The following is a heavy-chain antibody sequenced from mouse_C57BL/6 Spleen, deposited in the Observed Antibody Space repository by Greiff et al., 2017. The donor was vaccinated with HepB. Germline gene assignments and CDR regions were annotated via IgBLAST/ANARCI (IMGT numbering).Heavy chain of an antibody. CDR1: GYTFTSYW. Sequence: QVQLQQPGAELVMPGASVKLSCKASGYTFTSYWMHWVKQRPGQGLEWIGEIDPSDSYTNYNQKFKGKSTLTVDKSSSTAYMQLSSLTSEDSAVYYCARKTTARGYAMGYWGQGTSVTVSS. D-gene: IGHD1-2*01. CDR3: ARKTTARGYAMGY. J-gene: IGHJ4*01. V-gene: IGHV1-69*01. CDR2: IDPSDSYT.